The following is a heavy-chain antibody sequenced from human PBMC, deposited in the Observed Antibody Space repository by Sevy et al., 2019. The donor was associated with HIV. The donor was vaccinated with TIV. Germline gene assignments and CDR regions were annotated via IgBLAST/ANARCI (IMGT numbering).Heavy chain of an antibody. V-gene: IGHV3-7*05. D-gene: IGHD6-19*01. CDR2: INQDGSQK. CDR3: ARESIAVAGIGYYFDS. J-gene: IGHJ4*02. CDR1: GFTFSSYW. Sequence: GGSLRLSCAASGFTFSSYWMSWVRQAPGKGLEWVAYINQDGSQKSYADSVKGRFTISRDNSKTTLYLQMNSLRAEDTAVYYCARESIAVAGIGYYFDSWGQGTLVTVSS.